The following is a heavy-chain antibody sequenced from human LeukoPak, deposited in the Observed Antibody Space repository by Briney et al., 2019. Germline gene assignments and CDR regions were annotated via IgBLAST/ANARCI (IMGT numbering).Heavy chain of an antibody. J-gene: IGHJ4*02. Sequence: PGGSLRLSCAASGFTFRNYALHWVRQAPGKGREWVAVISYDGIDKYYADSVKGRFTISRDDSKNSLYLQMNSLRAEDTAVYYCASALGYCSSTNCYDYWGQGTLVTVSS. CDR1: GFTFRNYA. CDR3: ASALGYCSSTNCYDY. V-gene: IGHV3-30-3*01. CDR2: ISYDGIDK. D-gene: IGHD2-2*01.